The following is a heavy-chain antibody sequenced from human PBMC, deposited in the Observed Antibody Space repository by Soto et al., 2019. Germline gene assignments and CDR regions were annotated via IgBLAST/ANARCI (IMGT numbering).Heavy chain of an antibody. CDR2: ISYDGSNK. D-gene: IGHD3-22*01. Sequence: GGSLRLSCAASGFTFSSYAMHWVRQAPGKGLEWVAVISYDGSNKYYADSVKGRFTISRDNSKNTLYLQMNSLRAEDTAVYYCARSPGKYYYDSSGYLPYYFDYWGQGTLVTVSS. J-gene: IGHJ4*02. CDR3: ARSPGKYYYDSSGYLPYYFDY. V-gene: IGHV3-30-3*01. CDR1: GFTFSSYA.